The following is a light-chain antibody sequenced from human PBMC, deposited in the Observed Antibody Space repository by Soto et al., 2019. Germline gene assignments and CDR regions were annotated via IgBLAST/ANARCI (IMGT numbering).Light chain of an antibody. Sequence: QSALTQPPSVSGSPGQSVTISCTGTSTDFVSYNRVSWYQQPPGTAPKLIIYEASNRPSGVPDRFSGSKSDNTASLTISGLQAADEADYYCSLYTSENTYVFGTGTKV. V-gene: IGLV2-18*01. CDR1: STDFVSYNR. CDR2: EAS. CDR3: SLYTSENTYV. J-gene: IGLJ1*01.